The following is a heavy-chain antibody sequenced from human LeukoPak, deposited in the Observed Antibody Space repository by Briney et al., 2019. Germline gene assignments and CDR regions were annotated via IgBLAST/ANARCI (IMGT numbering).Heavy chain of an antibody. V-gene: IGHV3-21*04. CDR1: GFTFSSYS. CDR3: AKVLKRLVGATDYFDY. J-gene: IGHJ4*02. Sequence: GGSLRLSCAASGFTFSSYSMNWVRQAPGKGLEWVSSISSSSSYIYYADSVKGRFTISRDNAKNSLYLQMNSLRAEDPAVYYCAKVLKRLVGATDYFDYWGQGTLVTVSS. D-gene: IGHD1-26*01. CDR2: ISSSSSYI.